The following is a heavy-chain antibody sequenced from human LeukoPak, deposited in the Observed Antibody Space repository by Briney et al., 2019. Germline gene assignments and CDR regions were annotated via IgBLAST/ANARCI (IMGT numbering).Heavy chain of an antibody. CDR2: INHSGST. CDR3: ARAVGYCSSTSCYHGRFFDP. CDR1: GGSFSGYY. J-gene: IGHJ5*02. D-gene: IGHD2-2*01. Sequence: SETLSLTCAVYGGSFSGYYWSWIRQPPGEGLEWIGEINHSGSTNYNPSLKSRVTISVDTSKNQFSLKLSSVTAADTAVYYCARAVGYCSSTSCYHGRFFDPWGQGTLVTVSS. V-gene: IGHV4-34*01.